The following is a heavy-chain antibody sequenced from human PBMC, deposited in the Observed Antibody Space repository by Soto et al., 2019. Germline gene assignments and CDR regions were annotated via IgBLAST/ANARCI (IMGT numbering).Heavy chain of an antibody. CDR2: IIPILGTA. D-gene: IGHD2-2*01. Sequence: SVKVSCKASGGTFSSYAISWVRQAPGQGLEWMGGIIPILGTANYAQKFQGRVTITADESTSTAYMELSSLRSEDTAVYYCARGLLCSSTSCYGGYYFDYWGQGTLVTVSS. CDR3: ARGLLCSSTSCYGGYYFDY. J-gene: IGHJ4*02. V-gene: IGHV1-69*13. CDR1: GGTFSSYA.